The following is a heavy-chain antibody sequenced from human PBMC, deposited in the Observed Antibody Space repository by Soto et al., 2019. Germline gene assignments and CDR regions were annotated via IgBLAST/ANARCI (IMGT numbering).Heavy chain of an antibody. Sequence: GGSLRLSCAASGFTFSSYAMSWVRQAPGKGLEWVSAISGSGGSTYYADSVKGRFTISRDNSKNTLYLQMNSLRAEDTAVYYCAKARSWGEYSSSSFDYWGQGTLVTVSS. D-gene: IGHD6-6*01. CDR1: GFTFSSYA. V-gene: IGHV3-23*01. J-gene: IGHJ4*02. CDR2: ISGSGGST. CDR3: AKARSWGEYSSSSFDY.